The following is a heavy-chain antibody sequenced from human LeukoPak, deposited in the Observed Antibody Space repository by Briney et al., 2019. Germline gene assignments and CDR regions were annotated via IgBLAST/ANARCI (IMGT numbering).Heavy chain of an antibody. CDR3: ARFRAATTRFDY. Sequence: GRSLRLSCAASGFTFRNYAMYWVRQAPGRGLEWAAVVPFDGNTTFYSDSVKGRFAISRDNSKNTLYLEMNSLRPEDTAVYYCARFRAATTRFDYWGQGTLVTVSS. V-gene: IGHV3-30*09. J-gene: IGHJ4*02. CDR1: GFTFRNYA. CDR2: VPFDGNTT. D-gene: IGHD1/OR15-1a*01.